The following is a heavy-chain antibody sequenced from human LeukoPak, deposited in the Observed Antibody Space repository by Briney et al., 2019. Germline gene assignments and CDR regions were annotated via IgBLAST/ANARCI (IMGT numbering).Heavy chain of an antibody. V-gene: IGHV1-8*01. CDR3: ARSGFGSGISFDL. J-gene: IGHJ5*02. D-gene: IGHD3-10*01. Sequence: ASVKVSCKASGYTFTSYDINWVRQAPGQRLEWMGSMNPNSGDTGYPQKFQGRVTMTRDTAITTGYRGLSSLRSEDTAVYYCARSGFGSGISFDLWGQGTLVTVSS. CDR1: GYTFTSYD. CDR2: MNPNSGDT.